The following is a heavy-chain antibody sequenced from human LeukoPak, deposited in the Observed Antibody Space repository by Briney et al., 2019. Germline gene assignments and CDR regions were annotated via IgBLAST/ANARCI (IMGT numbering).Heavy chain of an antibody. CDR2: VRSDGSDK. J-gene: IGHJ6*03. V-gene: IGHV3-30*02. CDR3: AREITDFSVYYYYMDV. D-gene: IGHD3-3*01. Sequence: GGSLRLSCVASGFTFSSYGMHWVRQAPGRGLEWVAFVRSDGSDKNYADSVKGRFTISRDNAKNTLYLQMNSLRAEDTAVYYCAREITDFSVYYYYMDVWGKGTTVTVSS. CDR1: GFTFSSYG.